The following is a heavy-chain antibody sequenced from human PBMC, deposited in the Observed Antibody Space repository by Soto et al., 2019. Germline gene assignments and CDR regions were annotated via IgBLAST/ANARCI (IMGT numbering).Heavy chain of an antibody. Sequence: SGPTLVNPTQTLTLTCTFSGFSLSTLAVGVGWIRQPPGKALEWLALIYWNDDKRYSPSLNNRLTITKDTSKNHVVLTMTNMDPVDTATYYCAHRHDLRSFDIWGQGTMYTVSS. J-gene: IGHJ3*02. CDR2: IYWNDDK. CDR3: AHRHDLRSFDI. CDR1: GFSLSTLAVG. V-gene: IGHV2-5*01. D-gene: IGHD3-16*01.